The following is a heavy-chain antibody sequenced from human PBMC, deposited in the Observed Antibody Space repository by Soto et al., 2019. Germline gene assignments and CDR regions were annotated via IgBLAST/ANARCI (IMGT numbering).Heavy chain of an antibody. Sequence: SETLSLTCTVSGGSISSYYWSWIRQPPGKGLEWIGYIYYSGSTNYSPSLKSRVTISVDTSKNQFSLKLSSVTAADTAVYYCARLVGEQWLVRGKVNWFDPWGQGTLVTVSS. J-gene: IGHJ5*02. CDR3: ARLVGEQWLVRGKVNWFDP. CDR1: GGSISSYY. V-gene: IGHV4-59*01. CDR2: IYYSGST. D-gene: IGHD6-19*01.